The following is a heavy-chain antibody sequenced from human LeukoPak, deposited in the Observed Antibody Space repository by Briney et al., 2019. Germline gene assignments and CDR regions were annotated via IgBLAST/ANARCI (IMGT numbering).Heavy chain of an antibody. D-gene: IGHD6-13*01. Sequence: PSETLSLTCTVSGASINGYFWNWIRQPPGKGLEWIGYIYYSGNANYNPSLYNPSLKSRLTILVDTSKNQFSLKLSSVAAVNTAVYYCARGGSSLDSWGQGTLVTVYS. CDR1: GASINGYF. CDR2: IYYSGNA. V-gene: IGHV4-59*01. J-gene: IGHJ4*02. CDR3: ARGGSSLDS.